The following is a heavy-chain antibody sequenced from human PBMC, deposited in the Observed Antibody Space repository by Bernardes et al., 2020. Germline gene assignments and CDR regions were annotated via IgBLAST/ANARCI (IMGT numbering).Heavy chain of an antibody. V-gene: IGHV1-18*01. CDR3: AREADSSLVSTGFDY. D-gene: IGHD6-6*01. Sequence: ASVKVSCMASGYTFTSYGISWVRQAPGQGLEWMGWISAYNGNTNYAQKLQGRVTMTTDTSTSTAYMELRSLRSDDTAVYYCAREADSSLVSTGFDYWGQGTLVTVSS. J-gene: IGHJ4*02. CDR1: GYTFTSYG. CDR2: ISAYNGNT.